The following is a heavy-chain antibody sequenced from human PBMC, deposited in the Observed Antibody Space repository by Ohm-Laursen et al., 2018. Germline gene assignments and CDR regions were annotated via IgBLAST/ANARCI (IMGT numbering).Heavy chain of an antibody. D-gene: IGHD6-6*01. V-gene: IGHV3-13*04. CDR3: ARDRIAARRGDFDY. CDR1: GFTFSGYD. CDR2: IGTVGDT. Sequence: SLRLSCSASGFTFSGYDMHWVRQATGKGLEWVSGIGTVGDTYYIGSVKGRFTISRDNAKNSLYLQMNSLRAEDTAVYYCARDRIAARRGDFDYWGQGTLVTVSS. J-gene: IGHJ4*02.